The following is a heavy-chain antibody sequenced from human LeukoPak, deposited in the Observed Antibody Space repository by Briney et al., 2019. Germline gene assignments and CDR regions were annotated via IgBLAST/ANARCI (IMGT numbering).Heavy chain of an antibody. Sequence: GASVKVSCKASGGTFSSYAISWVRQAPGQGLEWMGGIIPIFGTANYAQKFQGRVTITADESTSTAYMELRSLRSDDTAVYYCARVAIFIVGSAYYFDYWGQGTLVTVSS. J-gene: IGHJ4*02. V-gene: IGHV1-69*13. D-gene: IGHD1-26*01. CDR2: IIPIFGTA. CDR3: ARVAIFIVGSAYYFDY. CDR1: GGTFSSYA.